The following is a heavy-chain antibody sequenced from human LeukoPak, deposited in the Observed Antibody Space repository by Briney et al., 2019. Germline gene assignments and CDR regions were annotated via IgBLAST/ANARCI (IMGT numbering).Heavy chain of an antibody. D-gene: IGHD4-17*01. CDR2: ISAYNGNT. Sequence: GASVKVSCKASGYTFTSYGISWVRQAPGQGLEWMGWISAYNGNTNYAQKLQGRVTMTTDTSTSTAYMELRSLRSDDTAVYYCARDPKPLGYGDYDYWGQGTLVTVSS. J-gene: IGHJ4*02. CDR1: GYTFTSYG. V-gene: IGHV1-18*01. CDR3: ARDPKPLGYGDYDY.